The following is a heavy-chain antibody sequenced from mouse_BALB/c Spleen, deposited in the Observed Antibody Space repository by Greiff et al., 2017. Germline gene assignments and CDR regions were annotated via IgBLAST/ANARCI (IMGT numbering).Heavy chain of an antibody. CDR1: GFTFSDYY. CDR2: ISDGGSYT. CDR3: ARGWGYYDYGAMDY. V-gene: IGHV5-4*02. Sequence: DVKLVESGGGLVKPGGSLKLSCAASGFTFSDYYMYWVRQTPEKRLEWVATISDGGSYTYYPDSVKGRFTISRDNAKNNLYLQMSSLKSEDTAMYYCARGWGYYDYGAMDYWGQGTSVTVSS. D-gene: IGHD2-4*01. J-gene: IGHJ4*01.